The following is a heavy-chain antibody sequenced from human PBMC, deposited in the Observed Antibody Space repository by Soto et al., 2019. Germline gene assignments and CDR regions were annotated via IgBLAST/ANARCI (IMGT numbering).Heavy chain of an antibody. CDR1: GFTFSSYG. Sequence: QVQLVESGGGVVQPGRSLRLSCAASGFTFSSYGMHWVRQAPGKGLEWVAVISYDGSNKYYADSVKGRFTISRDNSKNTLYLQMNRLRAEDTAVYYCAKGLAYCGWYCCSHFEFWGRGTLVTVSS. J-gene: IGHJ2*01. CDR3: AKGLAYCGWYCCSHFEF. V-gene: IGHV3-30*18. D-gene: IGHD2-21*02. CDR2: ISYDGSNK.